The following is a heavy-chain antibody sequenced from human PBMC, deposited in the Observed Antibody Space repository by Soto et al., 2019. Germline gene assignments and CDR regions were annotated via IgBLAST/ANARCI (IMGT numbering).Heavy chain of an antibody. Sequence: PSETLTLTCAVYGGSFSGYYWTWIRQPPGTGLEWIGEINHSGSTNYNPSLKSRVTISVDTSKNQFSLKLTSVTAADTAVYYCARDKITGLFDYWGQGTLVTVSS. V-gene: IGHV4-34*01. CDR3: ARDKITGLFDY. CDR1: GGSFSGYY. CDR2: INHSGST. J-gene: IGHJ4*02. D-gene: IGHD2-8*02.